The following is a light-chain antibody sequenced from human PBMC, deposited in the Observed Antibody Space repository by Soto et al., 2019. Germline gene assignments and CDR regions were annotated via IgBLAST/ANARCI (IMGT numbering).Light chain of an antibody. V-gene: IGKV3-15*01. CDR1: QSVSSSY. J-gene: IGKJ4*01. CDR2: GTS. CDR3: QQYNDWPPLT. Sequence: GLSKSPGALSLSPGERATLSCRASQSVSSSYLAWYQQKPGQAPRLLIYGTSTRATGVPARFSGSGSGTEFTLTISNLQSEDFAVYYCQQYNDWPPLTFGGGTKVDIK.